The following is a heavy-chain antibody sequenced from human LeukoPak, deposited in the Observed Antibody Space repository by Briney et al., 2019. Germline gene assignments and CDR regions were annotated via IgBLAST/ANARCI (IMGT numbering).Heavy chain of an antibody. CDR1: GFTFSTYA. CDR3: AKNVVPAAPSSFDY. D-gene: IGHD2-2*01. J-gene: IGHJ4*02. CDR2: ISGSGGST. Sequence: GGSLRLSCAASGFTFSTYAMSWVRQAPGKGLEWVSVISGSGGSTYYADSVKGRFTISRDNSKNTLYLQMDSLRAEDTAVYYCAKNVVPAAPSSFDYWGQGTLVTVSS. V-gene: IGHV3-23*01.